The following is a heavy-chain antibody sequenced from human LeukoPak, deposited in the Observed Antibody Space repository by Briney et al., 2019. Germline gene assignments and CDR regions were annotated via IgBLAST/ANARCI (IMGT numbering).Heavy chain of an antibody. CDR2: ISGSGTT. CDR1: GFTFNSYS. J-gene: IGHJ4*02. CDR3: AKDHCSGGSCYFDY. V-gene: IGHV3-23*01. D-gene: IGHD2-15*01. Sequence: AGGSLRLSCAASGFTFNSYSMNWVRQAPGKGLEWVSAISGSGTTYYADSVKGRFTISRDNSKNTLYLQMNSLRAEDTAVYYCAKDHCSGGSCYFDYWGQGTLVTVSS.